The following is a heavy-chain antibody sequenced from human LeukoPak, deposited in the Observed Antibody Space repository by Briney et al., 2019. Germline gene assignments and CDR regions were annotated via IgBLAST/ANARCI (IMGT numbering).Heavy chain of an antibody. D-gene: IGHD3-22*01. CDR2: IRSKANSYAA. V-gene: IGHV3-73*01. CDR1: GFTFSGSA. CDR3: TGHDSSGSPGLYYYYYGMDV. Sequence: PGGSLRLSCAASGFTFSGSAMHWVRQASGKGLEWVGRIRSKANSYAAAYAASVKGRCTISREDSKNTAYLQMNNLKTEDTAVYYCTGHDSSGSPGLYYYYYGMDVWGQGTTVTVSS. J-gene: IGHJ6*02.